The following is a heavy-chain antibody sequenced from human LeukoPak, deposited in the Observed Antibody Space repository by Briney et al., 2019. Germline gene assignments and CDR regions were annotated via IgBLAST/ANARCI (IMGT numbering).Heavy chain of an antibody. D-gene: IGHD5-12*01. CDR2: ISSRGTIT. J-gene: IGHJ4*02. CDR3: ASPPSGSSPDGVY. V-gene: IGHV3-11*01. Sequence: GGSLRLSCAASGFTFSGYYMTWIRQAPGKGLEWVSYISSRGTITYYADSVKGRFTISRDNAKNSPFLHMNSLRAEDTAVYYCASPPSGSSPDGVYWGQGTLVTVSS. CDR1: GFTFSGYY.